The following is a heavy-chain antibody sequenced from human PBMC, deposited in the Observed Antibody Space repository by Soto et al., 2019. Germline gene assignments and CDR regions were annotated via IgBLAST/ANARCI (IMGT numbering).Heavy chain of an antibody. D-gene: IGHD1-26*01. J-gene: IGHJ6*02. Sequence: ASVKVSCKPSGYSFSDYFIQWVRQAPGQGLDWVAWINPKTAATNYAKKFQGRVSLTWDTSSTTAYMELTRLRPDDTAVYYCARIKWGLNYYNGMDVWGQGTTVTVSS. CDR2: INPKTAAT. CDR1: GYSFSDYF. V-gene: IGHV1-2*02. CDR3: ARIKWGLNYYNGMDV.